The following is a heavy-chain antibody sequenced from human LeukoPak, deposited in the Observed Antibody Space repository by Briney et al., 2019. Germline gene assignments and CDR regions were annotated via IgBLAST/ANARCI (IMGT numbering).Heavy chain of an antibody. CDR3: ARDKGVVVAAIRYYYMDV. CDR1: GFTFSSYW. CDR2: IKKDGSEK. Sequence: RPGGSLRLSCAASGFTFSSYWMSWVRQAPGKGLEWVANIKKDGSEKYYVDSVKGRFTISRDNAKNSLYLQMNSLRAEDTAVYYCARDKGVVVAAIRYYYMDVWGKGATGTVSS. J-gene: IGHJ6*03. V-gene: IGHV3-7*01. D-gene: IGHD2-15*01.